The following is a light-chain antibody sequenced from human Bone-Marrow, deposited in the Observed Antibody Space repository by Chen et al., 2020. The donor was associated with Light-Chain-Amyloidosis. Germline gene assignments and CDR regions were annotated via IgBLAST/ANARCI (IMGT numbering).Light chain of an antibody. CDR3: QSADSSGTYEVI. CDR1: DLATKY. Sequence: SYELTKQPSGSLSSGQTARIICYGDDLATKYAYWYQQKPGQAPVLLIHRDTEVPSGISERFSGSRSRTTATLTISVVQSEYEADYHCQSADSSGTYEVIFGVGTKLTVL. V-gene: IGLV3-25*03. J-gene: IGLJ2*01. CDR2: RDT.